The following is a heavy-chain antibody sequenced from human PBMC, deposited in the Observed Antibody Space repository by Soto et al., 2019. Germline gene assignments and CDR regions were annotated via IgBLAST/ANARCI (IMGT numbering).Heavy chain of an antibody. Sequence: PGGSLRLSCVASGTTFSDYYMRWIRQAPGKGLEWVSGISGSGDTTYYADSVKGRFTISRDNSKNTVYLQMNTLRVEDTAVYYCARDRGYCIDTRCYSPLGYYYGMDVWGQGTTVTVSS. CDR1: GTTFSDYY. CDR2: ISGSGDTT. V-gene: IGHV3-23*01. D-gene: IGHD2-2*01. J-gene: IGHJ6*02. CDR3: ARDRGYCIDTRCYSPLGYYYGMDV.